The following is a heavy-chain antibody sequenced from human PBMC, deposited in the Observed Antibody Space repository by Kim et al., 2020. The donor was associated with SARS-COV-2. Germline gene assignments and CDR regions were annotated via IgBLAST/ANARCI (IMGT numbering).Heavy chain of an antibody. Sequence: SETLSLTCAVYGGSFSGYYWSWIRQPPGKGLEWIGEINHSGSTNYNPSLKSRVTISVDTSKNQFSLKLSSVTAADTAVYYCARGVAGLDLNYYYYYMDVWGKGTTVTVSS. V-gene: IGHV4-34*01. CDR3: ARGVAGLDLNYYYYYMDV. D-gene: IGHD6-6*01. CDR1: GGSFSGYY. J-gene: IGHJ6*03. CDR2: INHSGST.